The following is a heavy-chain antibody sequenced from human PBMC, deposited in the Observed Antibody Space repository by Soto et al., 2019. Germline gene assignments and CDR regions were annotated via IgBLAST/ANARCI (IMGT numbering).Heavy chain of an antibody. J-gene: IGHJ6*02. D-gene: IGHD3-3*01. V-gene: IGHV1-18*01. CDR1: GYTFTSYG. Sequence: QVQLVQSGAEVKKPGASVKVSCKASGYTFTSYGISWVRQAPGQGREWMGWISGYNGNTNYAQKLQGRVTMTTDTYPSTAYMELTSLRSDDTAVYYCARDYYDFWSGYYPSMDVSGHGTTVTVSS. CDR2: ISGYNGNT. CDR3: ARDYYDFWSGYYPSMDV.